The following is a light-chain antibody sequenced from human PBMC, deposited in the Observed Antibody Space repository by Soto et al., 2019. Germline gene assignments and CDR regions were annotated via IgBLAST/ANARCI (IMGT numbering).Light chain of an antibody. CDR3: SSYTTSNTYV. J-gene: IGLJ1*01. CDR2: EVT. V-gene: IGLV2-14*01. Sequence: QSVLTQPASMSGSPGQSITISCTGTSSDVTYYNFVSWYQHHPGKAPRLMIYEVTYRPSGVSDRFSGSKSGNTASLTISGLQPEDEADYYRSSYTTSNTYVFGTGTKVTVL. CDR1: SSDVTYYNF.